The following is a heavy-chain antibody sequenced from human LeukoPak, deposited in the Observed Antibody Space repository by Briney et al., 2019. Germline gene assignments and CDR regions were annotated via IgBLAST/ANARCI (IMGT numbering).Heavy chain of an antibody. CDR2: IYYSGST. Sequence: SQTLSLTCTVSGGSISSGGYYWSWIRQHPGKGLEWIGYIYYSGSTYYNPSLKSRVTISVDTSKNQFSLKLSSVTAADTAVYYCARRAYTYGPIIRWGQGTLVTVSS. V-gene: IGHV4-31*03. CDR3: ARRAYTYGPIIR. J-gene: IGHJ4*02. D-gene: IGHD5-18*01. CDR1: GGSISSGGYY.